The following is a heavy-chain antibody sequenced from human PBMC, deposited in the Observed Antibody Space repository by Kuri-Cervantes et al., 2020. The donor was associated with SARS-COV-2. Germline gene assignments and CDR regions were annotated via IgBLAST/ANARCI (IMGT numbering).Heavy chain of an antibody. Sequence: SCTVSGGSISSGSYYWSWIRQPAGKGLEWIGRIYTSGSTNYNPSLKSRVTISVDTSKNQFSLKLSSVTAADTAVYYCARITIFGVVISGAFDIWGQGTMVTVSS. CDR1: GGSISSGSYY. CDR2: IYTSGST. D-gene: IGHD3-3*01. CDR3: ARITIFGVVISGAFDI. J-gene: IGHJ3*02. V-gene: IGHV4-61*02.